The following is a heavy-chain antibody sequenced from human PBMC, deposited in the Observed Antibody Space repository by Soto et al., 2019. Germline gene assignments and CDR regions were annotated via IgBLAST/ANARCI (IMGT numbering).Heavy chain of an antibody. CDR3: ARDLAGLRFLEWLPSDAFDI. V-gene: IGHV3-33*01. D-gene: IGHD3-3*01. CDR1: GFTFSSYG. Sequence: PGGSLRLSCAASGFTFSSYGMHWVRQAPGKGLEWVAVIWYDGSNKYYADSVKGRFTISRDNSKNTLYLQMNSLRAEDTAVYYCARDLAGLRFLEWLPSDAFDIWGQGTMVTVSS. CDR2: IWYDGSNK. J-gene: IGHJ3*02.